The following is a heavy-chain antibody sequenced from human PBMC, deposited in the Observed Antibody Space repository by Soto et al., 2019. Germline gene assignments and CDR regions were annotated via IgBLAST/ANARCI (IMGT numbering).Heavy chain of an antibody. CDR2: IIPILGIA. D-gene: IGHD6-6*01. Sequence: ASVKVSCKASGGTFSSYTISGVRQAPGQGLEWMGRIIPILGIANYAQKFQGRVTITADKSTSTAYMELSSLRSEDTAVYYCARDLEYSSSFDPWGQGTLVTVS. V-gene: IGHV1-69*04. CDR3: ARDLEYSSSFDP. CDR1: GGTFSSYT. J-gene: IGHJ5*02.